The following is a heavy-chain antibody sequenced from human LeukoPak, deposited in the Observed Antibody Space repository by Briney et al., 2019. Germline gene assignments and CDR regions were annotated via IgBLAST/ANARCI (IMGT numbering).Heavy chain of an antibody. CDR2: ISSSGDYI. CDR1: GFTFRSCS. Sequence: GGSLRLSCAASGFTFRSCSMNWVRQAPGKGLKWVSSISSSGDYIYYADSVRGRFTISRDNAKNSLYLQMNSLRAEDTAVYYCAREGWYNWNYVPHMDVWGKGTTVTVSS. V-gene: IGHV3-21*01. CDR3: AREGWYNWNYVPHMDV. J-gene: IGHJ6*03. D-gene: IGHD1-7*01.